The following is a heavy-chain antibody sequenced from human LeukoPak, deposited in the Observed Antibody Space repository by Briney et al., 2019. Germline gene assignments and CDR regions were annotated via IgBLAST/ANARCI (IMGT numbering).Heavy chain of an antibody. V-gene: IGHV1-18*01. CDR2: ISAYNGNT. J-gene: IGHJ5*02. CDR3: ARDIGSIFGMARVYWFDP. CDR1: GYTFTSYG. D-gene: IGHD3-3*01. Sequence: GASVKVSCKASGYTFTSYGISWVRQAPGQGLEWMGWISAYNGNTNYAQKLQGRVTMTTDTSTSTAYMELRSLRSDDTAVYYCARDIGSIFGMARVYWFDPWGQGTLVTVSS.